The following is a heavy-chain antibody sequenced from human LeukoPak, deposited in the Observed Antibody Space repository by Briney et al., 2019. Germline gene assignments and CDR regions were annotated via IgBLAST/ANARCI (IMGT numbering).Heavy chain of an antibody. Sequence: GGSLRLSCAASGFTFSTYSMNWVRQAPGKGLEWLSYISSGSSTIYYADSVKGRFTISRDNVKKSLYLQMNSLRDEDTAVYYCARESVMDIWGQGTTVTVSS. V-gene: IGHV3-48*02. CDR3: ARESVMDI. J-gene: IGHJ6*02. CDR1: GFTFSTYS. CDR2: ISSGSSTI.